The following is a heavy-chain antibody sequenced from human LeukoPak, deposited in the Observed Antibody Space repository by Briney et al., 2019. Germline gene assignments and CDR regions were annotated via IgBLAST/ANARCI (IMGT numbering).Heavy chain of an antibody. J-gene: IGHJ4*02. D-gene: IGHD3-10*01. CDR3: ARDHYFGSGSYPGD. CDR2: TSANNGNT. CDR1: GYTFTSYG. Sequence: ASVKVSCKASGYTFTSYGISWVRQAPGQGLEWMGWTSANNGNTNYAQKLQGRVTMTTDTSTSTAYMELRSLRSDDTAVYYCARDHYFGSGSYPGDWGQGTLVTVSS. V-gene: IGHV1-18*01.